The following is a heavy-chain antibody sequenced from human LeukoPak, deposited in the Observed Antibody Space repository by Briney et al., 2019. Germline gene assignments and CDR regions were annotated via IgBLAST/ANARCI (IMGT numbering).Heavy chain of an antibody. V-gene: IGHV3-21*04. D-gene: IGHD2/OR15-2a*01. Sequence: GGSLRLSCAASGFTFTTHSMNWVRQAPGKGLEWVSYISSSSSYIYYVDSVRGRFTISRDNANNSLYLQMNSLRAEDTAVYYCARGNFSAYDIWGQGTMVTVSS. CDR2: ISSSSSYI. CDR1: GFTFTTHS. J-gene: IGHJ3*02. CDR3: ARGNFSAYDI.